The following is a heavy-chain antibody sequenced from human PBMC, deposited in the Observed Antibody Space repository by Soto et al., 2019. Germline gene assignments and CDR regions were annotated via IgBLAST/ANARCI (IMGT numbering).Heavy chain of an antibody. D-gene: IGHD2-2*01. V-gene: IGHV3-7*03. Sequence: DVQLVESGGGSVQPGGSLRLSCAAAGFTFNSSWMCWVRQAPGKGLEWLANINPDGGVTNYVDFVKGRFIISRDNARNALYQQANGLRPEDAALYFCTRDRAFSTVDYWGQGALVTVSS. CDR2: INPDGGVT. CDR3: TRDRAFSTVDY. J-gene: IGHJ4*02. CDR1: GFTFNSSW.